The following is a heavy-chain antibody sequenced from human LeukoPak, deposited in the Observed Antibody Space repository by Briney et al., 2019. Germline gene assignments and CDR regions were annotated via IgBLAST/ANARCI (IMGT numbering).Heavy chain of an antibody. CDR1: GGTISSYA. Sequence: GASVKVSCKASGGTISSYAISWVRQAPGQGLEWMGGIIPIFGTANYAQKFQGRVTITTDESTSTAYMELSSLRSEDTAVYYCARESGGYYTHFDYWGQGTLVTVSS. D-gene: IGHD3-3*01. J-gene: IGHJ4*02. CDR3: ARESGGYYTHFDY. CDR2: IIPIFGTA. V-gene: IGHV1-69*05.